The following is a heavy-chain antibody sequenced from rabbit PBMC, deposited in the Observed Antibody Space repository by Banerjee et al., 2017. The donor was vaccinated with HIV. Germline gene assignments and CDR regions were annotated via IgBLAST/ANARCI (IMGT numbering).Heavy chain of an antibody. D-gene: IGHD8-1*01. V-gene: IGHV1S45*01. CDR1: GFDLSSYYY. J-gene: IGHJ3*01. CDR2: IYTGSSGNT. Sequence: QQQLEESGGGLVKPGGTLTLTCKASGFDLSSYYYMCWVRQPPGKGLEWIACIYTGSSGNTDYATWAKGRFTISETSSTTVTLQMTTLTAADTATYFCARDNAGSSDATIFNFWGQGTLVTVS. CDR3: ARDNAGSSDATIFNF.